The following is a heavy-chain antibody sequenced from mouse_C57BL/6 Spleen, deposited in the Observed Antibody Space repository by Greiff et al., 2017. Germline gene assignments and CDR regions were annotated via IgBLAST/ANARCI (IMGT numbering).Heavy chain of an antibody. CDR3: ARDSVVPLAY. D-gene: IGHD1-1*01. J-gene: IGHJ3*01. Sequence: EVKLMESGGGLVKPGGSLKLSCAASGFTFSSYAMSWVRQTPEKRLEWVATISDGGSYTYYPDNVKGRFTISRDNAKNNLYLQMSHLKSEDTAMYYCARDSVVPLAYWGQGTLVTVSA. CDR1: GFTFSSYA. CDR2: ISDGGSYT. V-gene: IGHV5-4*01.